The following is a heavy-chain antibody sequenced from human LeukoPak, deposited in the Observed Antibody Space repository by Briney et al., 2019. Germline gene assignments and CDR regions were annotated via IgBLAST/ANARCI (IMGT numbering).Heavy chain of an antibody. V-gene: IGHV4-59*08. J-gene: IGHJ4*02. Sequence: SETLSLTCTVSGGSISSYYWSWIRQPPGKGLEWIGYIYYSGSTNYNPSLKSRVTISVDTSKNQFSLKLSSVTAADTAVYYCARRDCSGGSCYLFDYWGQGTLVTVSS. CDR1: GGSISSYY. CDR2: IYYSGST. D-gene: IGHD2-15*01. CDR3: ARRDCSGGSCYLFDY.